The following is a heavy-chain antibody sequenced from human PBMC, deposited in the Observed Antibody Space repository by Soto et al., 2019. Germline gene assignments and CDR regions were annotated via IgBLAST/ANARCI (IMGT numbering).Heavy chain of an antibody. CDR1: GGSITSYY. CDR3: ARHSGSLLYFDY. Sequence: SETLSLTCTVSGGSITSYYWSWIRQPPGKGLEWIGYFYYSGTTNYNPSLKSRVTISVDTSKNQFSLKLTSVTAADTAVYYCARHSGSLLYFDYWGQGTLVTVSS. V-gene: IGHV4-59*01. D-gene: IGHD1-26*01. J-gene: IGHJ4*02. CDR2: FYYSGTT.